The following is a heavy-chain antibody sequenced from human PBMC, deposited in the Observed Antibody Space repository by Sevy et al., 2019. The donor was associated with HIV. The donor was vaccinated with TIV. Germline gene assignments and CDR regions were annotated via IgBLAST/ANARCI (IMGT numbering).Heavy chain of an antibody. V-gene: IGHV3-23*01. CDR2: ISGSGGST. CDR1: GFTFSSYA. Sequence: GGSLRLSCAASGFTFSSYAMSWVRQAPGKGLEWVSAISGSGGSTYYADSVKGRFTISRDNSKNTLYLQMNSLRAEDTAVYYSAKGPIAAAGPNWFDPWGQGTLVTRSS. CDR3: AKGPIAAAGPNWFDP. J-gene: IGHJ5*02. D-gene: IGHD6-13*01.